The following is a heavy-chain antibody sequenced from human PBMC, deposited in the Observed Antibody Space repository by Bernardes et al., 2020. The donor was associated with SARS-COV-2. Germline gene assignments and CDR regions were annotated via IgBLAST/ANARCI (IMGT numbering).Heavy chain of an antibody. CDR3: ARDVGGTDWRFGFDV. D-gene: IGHD3-9*01. CDR2: ISGAGYYI. V-gene: IGHV3-21*01. J-gene: IGHJ3*01. Sequence: GSLRLSCEASGFTFSSYLFSWFRQAPGKGLEWVSSISGAGYYIYYVDSVRGRFTTSRDNTRKSVFLQMESLRADDTAVYYCARDVGGTDWRFGFDVWGPGTKVHVSS. CDR1: GFTFSSYL.